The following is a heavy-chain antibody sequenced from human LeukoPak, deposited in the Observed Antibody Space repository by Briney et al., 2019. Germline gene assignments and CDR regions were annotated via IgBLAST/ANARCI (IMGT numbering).Heavy chain of an antibody. D-gene: IGHD6-13*01. V-gene: IGHV4-39*07. CDR2: IHYRGST. CDR1: GASVNSNTYY. CDR3: ARGSSWYDY. Sequence: SETLSLTCTVSGASVNSNTYYWGWIRQPPGKGLEWIGIIHYRGSTYYSPSLKSRVTISVDSSKNQFSLKLTSVTAADTAVYYCARGSSWYDYWGQGTLVTVSS. J-gene: IGHJ4*02.